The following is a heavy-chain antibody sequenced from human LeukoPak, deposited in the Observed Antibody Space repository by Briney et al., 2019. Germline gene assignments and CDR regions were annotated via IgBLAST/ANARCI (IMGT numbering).Heavy chain of an antibody. CDR2: IIPIFGTA. J-gene: IGHJ3*02. CDR3: ARDSKTRSSSWPDDAFDI. D-gene: IGHD6-13*01. Sequence: SVKVSCKASGGTFSSYAISWVRQAPGQGLEWMGRIIPIFGTANYAQKFQGRVTITTDESTSTAYIELSSLRSEDTAVYYCARDSKTRSSSWPDDAFDIWGQGTMVTVSS. V-gene: IGHV1-69*05. CDR1: GGTFSSYA.